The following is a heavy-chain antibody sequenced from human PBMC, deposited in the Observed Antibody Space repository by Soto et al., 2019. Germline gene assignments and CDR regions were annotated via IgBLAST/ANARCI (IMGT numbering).Heavy chain of an antibody. D-gene: IGHD3-10*01. V-gene: IGHV6-1*01. CDR2: TYYRSKWYN. Sequence: SQTLSLTCAISGDSVSSNSAAWNWIRQSPSRGLEWLGRTYYRSKWYNDYAVSVKSRITINPDTSKNQFSLQLNSVTPEDTAVYYCARSGGVLLWFGEQFDPWGQGTLVTVSS. J-gene: IGHJ5*02. CDR3: ARSGGVLLWFGEQFDP. CDR1: GDSVSSNSAA.